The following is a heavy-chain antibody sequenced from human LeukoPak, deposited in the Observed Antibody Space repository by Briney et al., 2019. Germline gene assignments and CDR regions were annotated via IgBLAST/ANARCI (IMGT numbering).Heavy chain of an antibody. CDR1: GFPFSDHW. V-gene: IGHV3-7*01. Sequence: QAGGSLRLSCETSGFPFSDHWMNWVRQAPGKGLEWVANIREDGSNKHYLDSVRGRFIISRDNAKNSLYLHMNSLRVEDTGVYYCARDFWNYFDYWGQGTLVTVSS. CDR2: IREDGSNK. CDR3: ARDFWNYFDY. D-gene: IGHD3-3*01. J-gene: IGHJ4*02.